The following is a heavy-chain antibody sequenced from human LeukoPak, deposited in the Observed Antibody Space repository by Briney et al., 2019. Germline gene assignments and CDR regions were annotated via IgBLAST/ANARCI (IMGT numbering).Heavy chain of an antibody. CDR1: GFTFSSYW. CDR3: ARISGFGYCFDH. D-gene: IGHD3-22*01. V-gene: IGHV3-7*01. Sequence: PGGSLRLSCAASGFTFSSYWMSWVRQAPGKGLEWVANIKQDGSDKRYVDSVKGRFTISRDNAKNSLYLQMNSLRAEDTAVYYCARISGFGYCFDHWGQGTLVTVSS. CDR2: IKQDGSDK. J-gene: IGHJ4*02.